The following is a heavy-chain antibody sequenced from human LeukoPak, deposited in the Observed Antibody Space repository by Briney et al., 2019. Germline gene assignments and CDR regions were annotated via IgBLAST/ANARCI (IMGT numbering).Heavy chain of an antibody. CDR1: GFTISDHY. V-gene: IGHV3-72*01. CDR2: TKNKAASYTT. D-gene: IGHD3-10*01. Sequence: AGSLRLSGAAPGFTISDHYMDWVRQAPGKGLEWVGRTKNKAASYTTEYAASVKDRFTISRDDSKKSLYLQMNSLKNEDTAVYHCVLLVRGVPYWGQGTLVTVSS. J-gene: IGHJ4*02. CDR3: VLLVRGVPY.